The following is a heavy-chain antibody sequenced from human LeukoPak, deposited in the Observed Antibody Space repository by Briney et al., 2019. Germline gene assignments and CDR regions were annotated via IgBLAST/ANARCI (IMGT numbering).Heavy chain of an antibody. CDR1: GYSISSGYY. D-gene: IGHD3-3*01. CDR3: ARHTGLRFLEWLPTNFDY. CDR2: IYHSGST. J-gene: IGHJ4*02. Sequence: PSETLSLTCAVSGYSISSGYYWGWIRQPPGKGLEWIGSIYHSGSTYYNPSLKSRVTISVDTSKNQFSLKLSSVTAADTAVYYGARHTGLRFLEWLPTNFDYWGQGTLVTVSS. V-gene: IGHV4-38-2*01.